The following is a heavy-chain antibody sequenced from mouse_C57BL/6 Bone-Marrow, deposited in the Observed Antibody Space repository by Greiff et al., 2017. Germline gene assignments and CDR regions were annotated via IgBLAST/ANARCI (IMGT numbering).Heavy chain of an antibody. CDR2: IDPENGDT. CDR1: GFNITDDY. CDR3: TRIAY. J-gene: IGHJ3*01. Sequence: VHVKQSGAELVRPGASVKLSCTASGFNITDDYMHWVKQRPEQGLEWIGWIDPENGDTEYASKFQGKATITVDKSSNTAYLKLSSLTSEDSAGYYGTRIAYWGQGTGVTVTA. V-gene: IGHV14-4*01.